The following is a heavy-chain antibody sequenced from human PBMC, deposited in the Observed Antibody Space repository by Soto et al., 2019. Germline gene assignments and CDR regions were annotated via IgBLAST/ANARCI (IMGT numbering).Heavy chain of an antibody. CDR2: ISWNSGSI. Sequence: DVQLVESGGGLVQPGRSLRLSCTASGFTFDDFAMHWVRQVPGKGLEWVSGISWNSGSIGYADSVKGRFTVSRDNAKNSLYLQMNRLRAEDTAVYYCAKDHMWGGDATSYYGDFWGQGTLITVSS. CDR3: AKDHMWGGDATSYYGDF. CDR1: GFTFDDFA. D-gene: IGHD3-10*01. J-gene: IGHJ4*02. V-gene: IGHV3-9*01.